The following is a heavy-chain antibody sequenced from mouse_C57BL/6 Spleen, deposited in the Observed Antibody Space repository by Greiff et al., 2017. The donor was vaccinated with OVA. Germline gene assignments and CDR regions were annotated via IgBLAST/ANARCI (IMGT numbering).Heavy chain of an antibody. CDR3: ARAYYSNYWFAY. J-gene: IGHJ3*01. CDR1: GYSFTGYY. V-gene: IGHV1-42*01. CDR2: INPSTGGT. D-gene: IGHD2-5*01. Sequence: EVQLKESGPELVKPGASVKISCKASGYSFTGYYMNWVKQSPEKSLEWIGEINPSTGGTTYNQKFKAKATLTVDKSSSTAYMQLKSLTSEDSAVYYCARAYYSNYWFAYWGQGTLVTVSA.